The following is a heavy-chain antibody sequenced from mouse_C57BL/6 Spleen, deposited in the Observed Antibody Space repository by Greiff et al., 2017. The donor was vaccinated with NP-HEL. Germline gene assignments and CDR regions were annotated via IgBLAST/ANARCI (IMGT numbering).Heavy chain of an antibody. Sequence: VQLQQPGAELVKPGASVKLSCKASGYTFTSYWMHWVKQRPGQGLEWIGMIHPNSGSTNYNEKFKSKATLTVDKSSSTAYMQLSSLTSEDSAVYYCARLGRLRAMDYWGQGTSVTVSS. CDR3: ARLGRLRAMDY. CDR2: IHPNSGST. V-gene: IGHV1-64*01. CDR1: GYTFTSYW. D-gene: IGHD2-4*01. J-gene: IGHJ4*01.